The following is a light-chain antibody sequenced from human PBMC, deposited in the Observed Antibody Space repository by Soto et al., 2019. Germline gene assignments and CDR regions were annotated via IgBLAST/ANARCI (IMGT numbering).Light chain of an antibody. CDR1: QSVSRY. CDR2: DAY. Sequence: EIVLTQSPATLSLSPGEGATLSCRASQSVSRYLAWYQQKPGQPPRLLIYDAYNRATGIPARFSGSGSGTDFTLTISSLEPEDFAVYYCQHRSNWLFSFGPGTKVDIK. J-gene: IGKJ3*01. V-gene: IGKV3-11*01. CDR3: QHRSNWLFS.